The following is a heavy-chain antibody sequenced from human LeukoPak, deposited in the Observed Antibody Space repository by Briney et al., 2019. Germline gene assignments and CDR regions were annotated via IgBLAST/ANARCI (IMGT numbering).Heavy chain of an antibody. D-gene: IGHD3-22*01. Sequence: PGGSLRLSCVTSTFTFNNHGMHWVPQAPGRGREGVAVIAADGGVKHYTYSVKGRFVLTRYDSKNTVYLEMNNVKVEDTAVYYCAREATWGQWFFDHWGQGALVIVSS. V-gene: IGHV3-30*03. J-gene: IGHJ4*02. CDR3: AREATWGQWFFDH. CDR2: IAADGGVK. CDR1: TFTFNNHG.